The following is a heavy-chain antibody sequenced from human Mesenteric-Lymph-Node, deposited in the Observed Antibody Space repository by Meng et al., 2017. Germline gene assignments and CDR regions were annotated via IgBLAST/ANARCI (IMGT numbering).Heavy chain of an antibody. CDR1: GYTFISYT. Sequence: QVQLVQSGAEVKKPGASVKVSCKASGYTFISYTIHWLRQAPGQRLEWMGWINTGNGNTKYSHKFQDRVTITRDTSASAAYMELSSLRSEDTAVYYCARGGRGCFDFWGQGTLVTVSS. CDR2: INTGNGNT. J-gene: IGHJ4*02. V-gene: IGHV1-3*04. D-gene: IGHD2-15*01. CDR3: ARGGRGCFDF.